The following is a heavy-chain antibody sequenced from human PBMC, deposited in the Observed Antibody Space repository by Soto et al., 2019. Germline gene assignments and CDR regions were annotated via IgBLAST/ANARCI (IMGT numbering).Heavy chain of an antibody. CDR1: GGTFSSYT. J-gene: IGHJ6*02. D-gene: IGHD3-10*01. CDR2: IIPILGIA. V-gene: IGHV1-69*02. CDR3: ARHYYYSRVGMDV. Sequence: QVQLVQSGAEVKKPGSSVKVSCKASGGTFSSYTISWVRQAPGQGLEWMGRIIPILGIANYAQKFQGRVTITADKSTSTAYMELSSLRSEDTAVYYCARHYYYSRVGMDVWGQGTTVTVSS.